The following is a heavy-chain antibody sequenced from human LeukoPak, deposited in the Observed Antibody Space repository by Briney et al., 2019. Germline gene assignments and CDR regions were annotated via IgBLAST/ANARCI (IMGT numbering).Heavy chain of an antibody. D-gene: IGHD4-17*01. CDR1: GFSFTSYW. J-gene: IGHJ2*01. CDR2: IYPADSDT. V-gene: IGHV5-51*01. CDR3: ARHNYGDYEDWYFDL. Sequence: GESLKISCKGSGFSFTSYWIGWVRQMPGKGLEYMGIIYPADSDTRYSPSFQGQVTISADKSISTAYLQWSSLKASDTAMYYCARHNYGDYEDWYFDLWGRGTLVTVSS.